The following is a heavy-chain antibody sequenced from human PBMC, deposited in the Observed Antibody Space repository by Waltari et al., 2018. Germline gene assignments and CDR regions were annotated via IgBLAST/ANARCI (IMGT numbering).Heavy chain of an antibody. Sequence: EVQLVESGGGLIQPGGSLRLFCAASGFTVSSNFMSWVRLAPGKGLEWYSVSYSGGTTVYADSGKGRCTSSRDNIKNTRYLQMNSLRAEDTAVYYCARVASLEFGELDSDCWGQGTLVTVSS. V-gene: IGHV3-53*01. D-gene: IGHD3-10*01. CDR3: ARVASLEFGELDSDC. CDR1: GFTVSSNF. J-gene: IGHJ4*02. CDR2: SYSGGTT.